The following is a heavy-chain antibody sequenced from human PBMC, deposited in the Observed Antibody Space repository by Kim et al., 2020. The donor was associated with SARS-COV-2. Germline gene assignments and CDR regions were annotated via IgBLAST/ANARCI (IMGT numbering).Heavy chain of an antibody. CDR3: TRVGYYGSGSDYKLRPKYGLDV. CDR2: IRSKAYGGTT. CDR1: GFTFGDYA. Sequence: GGSLRLSCTASGFTFGDYAMSWVRQAPGKGLEWVGFIRSKAYGGTTEYAASVKDRFTISRDDSKNIAYLQMNSLKTEDTAVYYCTRVGYYGSGSDYKLRPKYGLDVWLQGTTVTVSS. D-gene: IGHD3-10*01. V-gene: IGHV3-49*04. J-gene: IGHJ6*02.